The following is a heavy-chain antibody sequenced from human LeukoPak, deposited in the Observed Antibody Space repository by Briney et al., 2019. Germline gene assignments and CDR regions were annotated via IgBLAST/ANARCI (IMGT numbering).Heavy chain of an antibody. V-gene: IGHV3-7*01. CDR2: VNQGGTQK. J-gene: IGHJ6*04. D-gene: IGHD3-10*02. Sequence: GGSLRLSCAASGFNFSSQWMSWVRQAPGKGLEWVANVNQGGTQKYYVDSVKGRSTISRDNAKNSLYLQMNSLRAEDTAVYYCAELGITMIGGVWGKGTTVTISS. CDR3: AELGITMIGGV. CDR1: GFNFSSQW.